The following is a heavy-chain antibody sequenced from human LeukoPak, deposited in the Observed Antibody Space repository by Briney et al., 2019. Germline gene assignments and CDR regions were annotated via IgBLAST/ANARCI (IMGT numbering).Heavy chain of an antibody. CDR3: ARWPRERNRITVTNYYYYMDV. J-gene: IGHJ6*03. CDR1: GFTFSYYG. V-gene: IGHV3-30*02. Sequence: GGSLRLSCAASGFTFSYYGMHWVRQAPGKGLEWVAFIRYDGNDKFYADSVKGRFTISRDTSKNTLYLQMNSLRTEDTAVYYCARWPRERNRITVTNYYYYMDVWGRGTTVTVSS. D-gene: IGHD4-11*01. CDR2: IRYDGNDK.